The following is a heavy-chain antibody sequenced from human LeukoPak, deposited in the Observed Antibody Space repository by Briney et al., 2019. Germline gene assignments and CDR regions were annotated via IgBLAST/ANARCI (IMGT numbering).Heavy chain of an antibody. J-gene: IGHJ6*02. CDR3: ARARSPITMIVVDYYYYYGMDV. D-gene: IGHD3-22*01. V-gene: IGHV1-69*13. Sequence: SVKVSCKASGGTFSSYAISWVRQAPGQGLEWMGGIIPIFGTANYAQKFQGKVTITADESTSTAYMELSSLRSEDTAVYYCARARSPITMIVVDYYYYYGMDVWGQGTTVTVSS. CDR2: IIPIFGTA. CDR1: GGTFSSYA.